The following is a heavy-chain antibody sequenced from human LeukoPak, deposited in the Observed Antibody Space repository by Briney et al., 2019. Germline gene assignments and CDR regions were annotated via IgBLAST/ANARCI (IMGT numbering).Heavy chain of an antibody. Sequence: ASVKVYCKASGYTFSDYYLHWVRLAPGQGLEWMGRISPNSSGTDFAQKFQGKITMTRDASISTVYVGPNRLRSDDTAIYYYARQLDPTSWFHYWGQGTLVIVSS. V-gene: IGHV1-2*06. CDR1: GYTFSDYY. CDR3: ARQLDPTSWFHY. J-gene: IGHJ4*02. CDR2: ISPNSSGT. D-gene: IGHD2-2*01.